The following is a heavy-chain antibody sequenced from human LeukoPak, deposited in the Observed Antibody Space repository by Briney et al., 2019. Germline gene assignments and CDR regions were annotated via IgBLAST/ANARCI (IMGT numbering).Heavy chain of an antibody. J-gene: IGHJ5*02. CDR2: ISSSSSYI. Sequence: PGGSLRLSCAASGFTFSSYSMNWVRQAPGKGLEWVSSISSSSSYIYYADSVKGRFTISRDNAKNSLYLQMNSLRAEDTAVYYCARDRVSSGYSYAAEGFDPWGQGTLVTVSS. V-gene: IGHV3-21*01. D-gene: IGHD5-18*01. CDR3: ARDRVSSGYSYAAEGFDP. CDR1: GFTFSSYS.